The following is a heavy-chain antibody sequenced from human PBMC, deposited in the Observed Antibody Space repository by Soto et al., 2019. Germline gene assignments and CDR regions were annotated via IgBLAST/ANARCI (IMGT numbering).Heavy chain of an antibody. Sequence: QVQLALSGTEVKKPGASVKVSCKASGYTFTNYGITWVRQAPGQGLEWMGWISPYNGNTNYAQNLQGRVSMTTDTSTNTAYMELRSLSSDDTAVYYCARDRQAGFWGQGTPVTVSS. CDR2: ISPYNGNT. CDR3: ARDRQAGF. J-gene: IGHJ4*02. V-gene: IGHV1-18*01. D-gene: IGHD6-6*01. CDR1: GYTFTNYG.